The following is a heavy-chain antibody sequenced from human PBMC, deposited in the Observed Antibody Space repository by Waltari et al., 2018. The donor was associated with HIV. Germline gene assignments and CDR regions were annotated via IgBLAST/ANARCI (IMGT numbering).Heavy chain of an antibody. CDR2: INPNSGGT. D-gene: IGHD3-22*01. V-gene: IGHV1-2*06. CDR1: GYTFTGYY. Sequence: QVQLVQSGAEVKKPGASVKVSCKASGYTFTGYYMHWLRQAPGHGLEWMGRINPNSGGTNYAQKFQGRVTMTRDTSISTAYMELSRLRSDDTAVYYCASFLTYYYDSSGYSSFDYWGQGTLVTVSS. J-gene: IGHJ4*02. CDR3: ASFLTYYYDSSGYSSFDY.